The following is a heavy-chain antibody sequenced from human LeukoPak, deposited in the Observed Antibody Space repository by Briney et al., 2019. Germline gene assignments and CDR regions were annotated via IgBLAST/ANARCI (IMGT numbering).Heavy chain of an antibody. D-gene: IGHD3-22*01. CDR1: GFTFNSYA. J-gene: IGHJ4*02. CDR3: ARGPHYHHSTGHFSY. CDR2: ISGSGGST. V-gene: IGHV3-23*01. Sequence: GGSLRLSCAASGFTFNSYAMYWVRQAPGKGLEWVSGISGSGGSTYHADSVKGRFTISRDNSKNTLYLQMNSLRAEDTAVYYCARGPHYHHSTGHFSYWGQGTLVTVSS.